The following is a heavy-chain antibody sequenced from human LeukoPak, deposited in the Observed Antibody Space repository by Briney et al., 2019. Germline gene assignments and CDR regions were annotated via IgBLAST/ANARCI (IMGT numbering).Heavy chain of an antibody. CDR3: ATDILGTTPYYFDY. V-gene: IGHV1-24*01. Sequence: ASVKVSCKVSGYTLTGLSMHWVRQAPGKGLEWMGGVDPEDGETIYAQKFQGRVTMTEDTSTDTAYMELSSLRSEDTAVYYYATDILGTTPYYFDYWGQGTLVTVSS. D-gene: IGHD7-27*01. J-gene: IGHJ4*02. CDR1: GYTLTGLS. CDR2: VDPEDGET.